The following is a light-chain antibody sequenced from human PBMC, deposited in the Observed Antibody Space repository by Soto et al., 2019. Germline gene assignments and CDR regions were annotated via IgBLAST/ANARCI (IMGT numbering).Light chain of an antibody. V-gene: IGKV1-5*03. CDR1: QSTSSW. Sequence: DIQMTQSPSTLSASVGDRVTITCRASQSTSSWLAWYQQKPGKAPKLLIYKASSLESGVPSRFSGSGSGTDFTLTISSLQPDDFATYYCQQYNSYLYTFGQGTKLEIK. J-gene: IGKJ2*01. CDR3: QQYNSYLYT. CDR2: KAS.